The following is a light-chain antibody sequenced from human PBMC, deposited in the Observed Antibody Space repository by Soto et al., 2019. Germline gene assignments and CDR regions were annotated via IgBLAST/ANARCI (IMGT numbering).Light chain of an antibody. Sequence: QPVLTQPPSASGTPGQRVTISCSGSNSNIESNAVNWYQQVPGTAPKLLIYSDNQRPSGVPDRFSGSKSGTSASLAISGLQSEDQADYYCAAWDDSLNGHVFGTGTKLTVL. CDR3: AAWDDSLNGHV. CDR1: NSNIESNA. CDR2: SDN. V-gene: IGLV1-44*01. J-gene: IGLJ1*01.